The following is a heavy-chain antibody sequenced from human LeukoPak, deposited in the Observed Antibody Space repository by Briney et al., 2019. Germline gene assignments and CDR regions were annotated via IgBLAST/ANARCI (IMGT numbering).Heavy chain of an antibody. Sequence: PGGSLRLSCAASGFTFSSYSMNWVRQAPGKGLEWVSSISSSSSYIYYADSVKGRFTISRDNAKSSLYLQMNSLSAEDTAVYYCATDSWFADWGQGTLVTVSS. CDR2: ISSSSSYI. V-gene: IGHV3-21*06. D-gene: IGHD3-10*01. CDR3: ATDSWFAD. J-gene: IGHJ4*02. CDR1: GFTFSSYS.